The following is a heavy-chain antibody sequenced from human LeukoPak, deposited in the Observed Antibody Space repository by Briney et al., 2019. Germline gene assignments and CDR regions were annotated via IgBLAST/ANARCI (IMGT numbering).Heavy chain of an antibody. CDR3: AREAAQTRYDYVWGSYPLPYYFDY. J-gene: IGHJ4*02. V-gene: IGHV4-34*01. CDR1: GGSFSGNY. D-gene: IGHD3-16*02. Sequence: PSETLSLTCAVYGGSFSGNYWSWIRQPPGKGLEWIGEINHSGSTNYNPSLKSRVTISVDTSKNRFSLKLSSVTAADTAVYYCAREAAQTRYDYVWGSYPLPYYFDYWGQGTLVTVSS. CDR2: INHSGST.